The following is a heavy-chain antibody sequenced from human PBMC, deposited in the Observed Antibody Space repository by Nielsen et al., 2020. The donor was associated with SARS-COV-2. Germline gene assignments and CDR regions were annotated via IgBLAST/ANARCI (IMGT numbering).Heavy chain of an antibody. CDR2: IYYSGST. Sequence: SETLSLTCTVSGGSISSSSYYWGWIRQPPGKGLEWIGSIYYSGSTYYNPSLKSRVTISVDTSKNQFSLKLSSVTAADTAVYYCASRGYCYDSSGYLPWGQGTLVTVSS. CDR3: ASRGYCYDSSGYLP. V-gene: IGHV4-39*01. D-gene: IGHD3-22*01. CDR1: GGSISSSSYY. J-gene: IGHJ5*02.